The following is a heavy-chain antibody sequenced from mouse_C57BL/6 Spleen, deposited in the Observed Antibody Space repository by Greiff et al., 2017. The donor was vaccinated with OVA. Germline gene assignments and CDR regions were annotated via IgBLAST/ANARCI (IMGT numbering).Heavy chain of an antibody. J-gene: IGHJ3*01. CDR3: ARDSGTAWFAY. CDR1: GFTFSSYA. D-gene: IGHD3-1*01. CDR2: ISDGGSYT. V-gene: IGHV5-4*01. Sequence: EVKLMVSGGGLVKPGGSLKLSCAASGFTFSSYAMSWVRQTPEKRLEWVATISDGGSYTYYPDNVKGRFTISRDNAKNNLYLQMSHLKSEDTAMYYCARDSGTAWFAYWGQGTLVTVSA.